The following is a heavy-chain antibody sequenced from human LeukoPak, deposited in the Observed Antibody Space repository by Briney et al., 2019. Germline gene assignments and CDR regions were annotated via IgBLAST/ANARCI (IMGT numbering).Heavy chain of an antibody. CDR1: GYTFTGYY. D-gene: IGHD5-12*01. V-gene: IGHV1-2*02. J-gene: IGHJ1*01. CDR3: AREGPLSSIKH. CDR2: ISPNNGDT. Sequence: ASVKVSCKASGYTFTGYYMHWVRQAPGQGLEWMGWISPNNGDTDYAQKFQGRVRMTTDTSISTAYMDLSRLTSNDTAMYYCAREGPLSSIKHWGQGTLVTVSS.